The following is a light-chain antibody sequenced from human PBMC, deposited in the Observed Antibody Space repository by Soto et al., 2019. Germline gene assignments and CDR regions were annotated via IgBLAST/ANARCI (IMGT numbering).Light chain of an antibody. CDR2: DAS. V-gene: IGKV1-5*01. J-gene: IGKJ1*01. CDR1: QSISSW. Sequence: DIQMTQSPSSLSASVGDRVTITCRASQSISSWLAWYQQKPGKAPKLLIYDASSRATDVPDRFSGSGSGTDFTLTISRLEPEDFAVYYCQQYTDSRTFGQGTKVDI. CDR3: QQYTDSRT.